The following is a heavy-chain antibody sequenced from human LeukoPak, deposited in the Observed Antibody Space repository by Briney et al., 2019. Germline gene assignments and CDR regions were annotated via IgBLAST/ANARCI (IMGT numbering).Heavy chain of an antibody. Sequence: GGSLRLSCAASGFTFSSYSMNWVRQAPGKGLEWVSNIGTSSTTIYYADSVKGRFTISRDNAKNSLYLQMNSLRADDTAVYYCARFAAGGSYYYYMDVWGKGTTVTVSS. CDR3: ARFAAGGSYYYYMDV. CDR1: GFTFSSYS. CDR2: IGTSSTTI. D-gene: IGHD6-25*01. V-gene: IGHV3-48*01. J-gene: IGHJ6*03.